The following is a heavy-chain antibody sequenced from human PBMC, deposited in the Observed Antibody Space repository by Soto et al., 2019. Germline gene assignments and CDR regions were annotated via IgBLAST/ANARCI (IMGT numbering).Heavy chain of an antibody. V-gene: IGHV4-34*01. Sequence: PSETLSLTCAVYGGSFSGYYCSWIRQPPGKGLEWIGEINHSGSTNYNPSLKSRVTISVDTSKNQFSLKLSSVTAADTAVYYCARYCSSTKCPGGAFDIWGQGTKVTVSS. J-gene: IGHJ3*02. D-gene: IGHD2-2*01. CDR2: INHSGST. CDR1: GGSFSGYY. CDR3: ARYCSSTKCPGGAFDI.